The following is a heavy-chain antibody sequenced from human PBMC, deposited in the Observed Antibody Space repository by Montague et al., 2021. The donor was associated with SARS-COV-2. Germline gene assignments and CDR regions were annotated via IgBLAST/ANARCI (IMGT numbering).Heavy chain of an antibody. CDR2: IYYSGST. J-gene: IGHJ6*02. V-gene: IGHV4-61*01. CDR1: GGSVSSGSYY. D-gene: IGHD3-9*01. Sequence: SETLSLTCTVSGGSVSSGSYYWSWIRQPPGKGLEWIGYIYYSGSTNHNPSLKSRVTISVDTSKNQFSLKLSSVTAADTAAYYCARDRGQTYYDILTGRALSVDFANGMDVWGQGTTVTVSS. CDR3: ARDRGQTYYDILTGRALSVDFANGMDV.